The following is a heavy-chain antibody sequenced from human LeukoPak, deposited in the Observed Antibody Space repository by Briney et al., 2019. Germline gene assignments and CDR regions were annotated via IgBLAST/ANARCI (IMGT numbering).Heavy chain of an antibody. CDR3: ARASIQLWPDY. CDR2: MNPNSGNT. V-gene: IGHV1-8*03. CDR1: GYTFTSYD. D-gene: IGHD5-18*01. Sequence: ASVKVSCKXSGYTFTSYDINWVRQATGQGLERMGWMNPNSGNTGYSQKFQGRVTITRNTSISTAYMELSSLRSEDTAVYYCARASIQLWPDYWGQGTLVTVSS. J-gene: IGHJ4*02.